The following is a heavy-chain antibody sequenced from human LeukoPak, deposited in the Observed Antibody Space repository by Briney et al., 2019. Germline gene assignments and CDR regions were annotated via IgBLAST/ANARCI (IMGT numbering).Heavy chain of an antibody. CDR1: GFTFSGYS. CDR2: ISSSNNYI. CDR3: ARALATVDSFDI. Sequence: PGGSLRLSCAASGFTFSGYSMSWVRQAPGKGLDWVSSISSSNNYIYYADSLKGRFTISRDNAKNSLYLQMNSLRAEDTAVYYCARALATVDSFDIWGQGTMVTVSP. V-gene: IGHV3-21*01. D-gene: IGHD5-12*01. J-gene: IGHJ3*02.